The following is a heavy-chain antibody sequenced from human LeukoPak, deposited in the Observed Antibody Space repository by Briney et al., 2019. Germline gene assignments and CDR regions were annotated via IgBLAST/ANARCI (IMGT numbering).Heavy chain of an antibody. V-gene: IGHV3-11*01. Sequence: PGGSLRLSCAASGFTFSDYYMSWIRQAPGKGLEWVSYISSSGSTIYYADSVKGRFTISRDNAKNSLYLQMNSLRAEDTAVYYCARDPRYCSSISCPSLDYWGQGTLVTVSS. D-gene: IGHD2-2*01. CDR2: ISSSGSTI. CDR1: GFTFSDYY. J-gene: IGHJ4*02. CDR3: ARDPRYCSSISCPSLDY.